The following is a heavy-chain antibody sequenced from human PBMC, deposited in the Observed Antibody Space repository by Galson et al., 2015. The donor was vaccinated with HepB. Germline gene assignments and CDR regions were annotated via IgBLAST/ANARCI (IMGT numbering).Heavy chain of an antibody. CDR3: AIGWDRELTSDFDY. V-gene: IGHV3-7*03. Sequence: SLRLSCAASGLTISSFDMHWVRQAPGKGLEWVANIKYDGSEKYYVRSVEGRFTVSRDNAQNSLYLHMSSLRAEDTDVYYCAIGWDRELTSDFDYWGQGALVTGSS. CDR1: GLTISSFD. J-gene: IGHJ4*02. D-gene: IGHD5-24*01. CDR2: IKYDGSEK.